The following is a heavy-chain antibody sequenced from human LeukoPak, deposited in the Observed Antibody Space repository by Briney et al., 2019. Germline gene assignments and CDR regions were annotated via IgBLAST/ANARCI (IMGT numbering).Heavy chain of an antibody. CDR3: ARAFADAFDI. Sequence: GESLQISCQGSGYSFTSYWIGWVRQMPGKGLEWMGTIYPGDSDTRYSPSFQGQVTISADKSISTAYLQWSSLKASDTAMYYCARAFADAFDIWGQGTMVTVSS. D-gene: IGHD3-3*02. J-gene: IGHJ3*02. CDR2: IYPGDSDT. CDR1: GYSFTSYW. V-gene: IGHV5-51*01.